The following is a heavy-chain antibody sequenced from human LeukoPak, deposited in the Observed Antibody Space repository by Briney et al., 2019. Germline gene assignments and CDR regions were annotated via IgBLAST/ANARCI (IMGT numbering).Heavy chain of an antibody. CDR1: GFIFSNAY. Sequence: GGSLRLSCAASGFIFSNAYMKWVRQAPGNGLEWVGRIKSKTEGGTIDYAGPVKGRFTISRDDSKNMVYLQMNSLKTEDTAVYYCTTDAGYTSGWYNYWGQGILVTVSS. D-gene: IGHD6-19*01. V-gene: IGHV3-15*01. CDR3: TTDAGYTSGWYNY. J-gene: IGHJ4*02. CDR2: IKSKTEGGTI.